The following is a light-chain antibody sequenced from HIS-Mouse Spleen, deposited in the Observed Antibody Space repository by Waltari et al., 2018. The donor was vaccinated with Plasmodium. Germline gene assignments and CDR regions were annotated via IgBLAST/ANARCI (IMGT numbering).Light chain of an antibody. CDR3: QQYNNWPLT. Sequence: EIVMTQSPATLSVSQGERATLSCRASQSVSSNLAWNQQNPGQAPRLLIYGASTRATGIPARFSGSGSGTEFTLTISSMQSEDFAVYYCQQYNNWPLTFGGGTKVEIK. CDR2: GAS. V-gene: IGKV3-15*01. J-gene: IGKJ4*01. CDR1: QSVSSN.